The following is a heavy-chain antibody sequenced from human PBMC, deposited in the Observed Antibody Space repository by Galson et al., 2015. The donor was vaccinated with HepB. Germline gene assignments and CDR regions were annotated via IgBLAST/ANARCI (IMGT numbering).Heavy chain of an antibody. J-gene: IGHJ6*04. D-gene: IGHD3-3*01. Sequence: SLRLSCAASGFTFSSYAMHWVRQAPGKGLEWVAVISYDGSNKYYADSVKGRFTISRDNSKNTLYLQMNSLRAEDTAVYYCARDRPILRLRFLGEMDVWGKGTTVTVSS. V-gene: IGHV3-30-3*01. CDR1: GFTFSSYA. CDR2: ISYDGSNK. CDR3: ARDRPILRLRFLGEMDV.